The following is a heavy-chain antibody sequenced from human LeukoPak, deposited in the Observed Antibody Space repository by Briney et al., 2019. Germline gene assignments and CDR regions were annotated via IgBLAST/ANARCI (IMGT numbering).Heavy chain of an antibody. CDR1: GGSFSGYY. V-gene: IGHV4-34*01. Sequence: PSETLSLTCAVYGGSFSGYYWSWIRQPPGKGLEWIGEINHSGSTNYNPSLKSRVTISVDTSKNQFSLKLSSVSAADTAVYYYARGRSRRYYFDYWGQGTLVTVSS. CDR3: ARGRSRRYYFDY. D-gene: IGHD2-2*01. CDR2: INHSGST. J-gene: IGHJ4*02.